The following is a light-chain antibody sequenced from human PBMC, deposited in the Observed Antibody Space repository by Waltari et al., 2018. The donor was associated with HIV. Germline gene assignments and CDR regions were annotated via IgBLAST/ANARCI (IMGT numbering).Light chain of an antibody. J-gene: IGLJ1*01. CDR1: ALPNPY. V-gene: IGLV3-25*03. CDR3: QSADSSGTYLYV. CDR2: KDR. Sequence: SYELTQPPAVSVSPGQTARITCSGDALPNPYAYWYQQKPGQAPVLVVYKDRERPSGIPERFSGSSSGTTVTLTISGVQAEDEADYFCQSADSSGTYLYVFGTGTKVTVL.